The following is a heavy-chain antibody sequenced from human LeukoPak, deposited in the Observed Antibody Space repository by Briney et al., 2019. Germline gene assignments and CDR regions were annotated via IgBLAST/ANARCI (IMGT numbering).Heavy chain of an antibody. CDR1: GFTFDDYA. CDR3: AKDPRYYYDSSGHPYYFDY. Sequence: GGSLRLSCAASGFTFDDYAMHWVRQAPGKGLEWVSGISWNSGNIGYADSVKGRFTISRDNAKNSLYLQMNSLRAEDTALYYCAKDPRYYYDSSGHPYYFDYWGQGTLVTVSS. D-gene: IGHD3-22*01. V-gene: IGHV3-9*01. CDR2: ISWNSGNI. J-gene: IGHJ4*02.